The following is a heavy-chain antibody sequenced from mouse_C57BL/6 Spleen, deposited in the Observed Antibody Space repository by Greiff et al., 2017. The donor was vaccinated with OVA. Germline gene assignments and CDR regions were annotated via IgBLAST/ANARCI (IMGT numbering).Heavy chain of an antibody. Sequence: QVQLQQPGAELVKPGASVKLSCKASGYTFTSYWMHWVKQRPGQGLEWIGMIHPNSGSTNYNEKFKSKATLTVDKSSSTAYMQLSRLTSEDSAVYYCARRGRDYAMDYWGQGTSVTVSS. CDR1: GYTFTSYW. V-gene: IGHV1-64*01. CDR2: IHPNSGST. CDR3: ARRGRDYAMDY. J-gene: IGHJ4*01.